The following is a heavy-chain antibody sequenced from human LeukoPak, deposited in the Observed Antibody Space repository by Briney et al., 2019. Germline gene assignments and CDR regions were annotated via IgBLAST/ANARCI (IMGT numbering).Heavy chain of an antibody. CDR2: IRGNGGVT. V-gene: IGHV3-23*01. Sequence: SGGSLRLSCAASGFTFNTYAFNWVRQAPGKGLEWVSAIRGNGGVTYYADSVKGRFTISRDNSKNILYLQMNSLRAEDTALYYCAKISPLGGLASWGGQGILVAVSA. CDR1: GFTFNTYA. CDR3: AKISPLGGLASW. J-gene: IGHJ4*02. D-gene: IGHD3-16*01.